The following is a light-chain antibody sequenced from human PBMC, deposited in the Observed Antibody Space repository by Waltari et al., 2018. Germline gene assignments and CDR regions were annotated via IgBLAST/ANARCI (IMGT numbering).Light chain of an antibody. V-gene: IGKV3-11*01. Sequence: EIVLTQSPATLSLSPGERATLSCRASQSVRVYLAWYQQKPGQAPRLLIYDTSNRASGTPDRFSGSGSGTDFSLSISSLEPEDFAVYYCQQYNSFPLTFGGGTKVEIK. J-gene: IGKJ4*01. CDR3: QQYNSFPLT. CDR2: DTS. CDR1: QSVRVY.